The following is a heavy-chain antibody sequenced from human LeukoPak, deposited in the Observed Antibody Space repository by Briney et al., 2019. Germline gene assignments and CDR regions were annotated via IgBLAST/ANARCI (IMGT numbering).Heavy chain of an antibody. J-gene: IGHJ6*02. CDR3: AKDAIVLVGSLYFYYGMDF. CDR2: ISGSGGST. CDR1: GFTFSSYA. D-gene: IGHD2-2*01. Sequence: GGSLRLSCAASGFTFSSYAMSWVRQAPGKGLEWVSAISGSGGSTYYADSVKGRFTISRDNSKNTLYLQMNSLRAEDTAVYYCAKDAIVLVGSLYFYYGMDFCGQGPTVPVSS. V-gene: IGHV3-23*01.